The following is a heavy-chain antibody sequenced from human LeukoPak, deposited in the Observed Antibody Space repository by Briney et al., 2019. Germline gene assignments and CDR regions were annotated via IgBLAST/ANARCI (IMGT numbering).Heavy chain of an antibody. J-gene: IGHJ4*02. CDR1: GDSISSGSFC. Sequence: SETLSLTCTVSGDSISSGSFCWGWIRQPAGKGLDWIGHIYTTGSTNYNPSLKSRVTMSVDTSKNQLSLKLSSVTAADTAVYYCARVGDQWLATGFFDYWGQGTLVTVSS. CDR2: IYTTGST. CDR3: ARVGDQWLATGFFDY. D-gene: IGHD6-19*01. V-gene: IGHV4-61*09.